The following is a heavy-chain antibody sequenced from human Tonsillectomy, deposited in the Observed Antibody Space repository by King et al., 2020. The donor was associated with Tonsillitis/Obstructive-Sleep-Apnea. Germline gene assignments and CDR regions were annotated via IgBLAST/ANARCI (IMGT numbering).Heavy chain of an antibody. V-gene: IGHV4-34*01. CDR1: GGSFSGYY. Sequence: VQLQQWGAGLLKPSETLSLTCAVYGGSFSGYYWSWIRQPPGKGLEWIGEINHSGSTNYNPSLKSRVTISVDTSKNQFSLKLSSVTAADTAVYYCARCRIDIVVVPAADLDYWGQGTLVTVSS. J-gene: IGHJ4*02. CDR3: ARCRIDIVVVPAADLDY. D-gene: IGHD2-2*01. CDR2: INHSGST.